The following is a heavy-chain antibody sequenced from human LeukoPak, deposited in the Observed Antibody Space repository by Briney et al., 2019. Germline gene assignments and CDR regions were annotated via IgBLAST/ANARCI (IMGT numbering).Heavy chain of an antibody. D-gene: IGHD5-18*01. CDR1: GGSISSYY. CDR3: ARNTAMDSYYYHMDV. CDR2: IYYSGST. V-gene: IGHV4-59*01. Sequence: SETLSLTCTVSGGSISSYYWSWIRQPPGKGLEWIGYIYYSGSTNYNPSLKSRVTISVDTSKNQFSLKLSSVTAADTAVYYCARNTAMDSYYYHMDVWGKGTTVTVSS. J-gene: IGHJ6*03.